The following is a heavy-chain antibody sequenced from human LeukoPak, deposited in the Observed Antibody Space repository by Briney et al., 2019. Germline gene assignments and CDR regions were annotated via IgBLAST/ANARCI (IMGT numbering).Heavy chain of an antibody. CDR2: INPKSGDT. CDR3: ASLYYDSSGCFDY. J-gene: IGHJ4*02. Sequence: ASVKVSCKASGYTSTGYYIHWVRQAPGQGLEWMGWINPKSGDTDSAQKFQGRVTMTRDTSISTAYMELSRLRSDDTAVYYCASLYYDSSGCFDYWGQGTLVTVSS. V-gene: IGHV1-2*02. D-gene: IGHD3-22*01. CDR1: GYTSTGYY.